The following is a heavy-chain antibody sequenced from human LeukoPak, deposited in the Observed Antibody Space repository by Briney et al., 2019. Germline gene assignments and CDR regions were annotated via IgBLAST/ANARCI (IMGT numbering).Heavy chain of an antibody. V-gene: IGHV4-39*07. J-gene: IGHJ6*02. CDR1: GGSISSSSYY. Sequence: SETLSLTCTVSGGSISSSSYYWGWIRQPPGKGLEWIGSIYYSGSTNYNPSLKSRVTISVDTSKNQFSLKLSSVTAADTAVYYCARGEYYYYGMDVWGQGTTVTVSS. CDR3: ARGEYYYYGMDV. CDR2: IYYSGST.